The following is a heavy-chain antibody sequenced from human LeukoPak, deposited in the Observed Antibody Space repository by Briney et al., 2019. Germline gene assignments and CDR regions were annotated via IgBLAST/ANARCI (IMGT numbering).Heavy chain of an antibody. CDR2: IKQDGSEK. D-gene: IGHD6-13*01. CDR1: GFTFSSYW. V-gene: IGHV3-7*01. CDR3: AKDPSLKILAAAGLDY. J-gene: IGHJ4*02. Sequence: GGSLRLSCAASGFTFSSYWMSWVRQAPGKGLEWVANIKQDGSEKYYVDSVKGRFTISRDNAKNSLYLQMNSLRAEDTAVYYCAKDPSLKILAAAGLDYWGQGTLDTVSS.